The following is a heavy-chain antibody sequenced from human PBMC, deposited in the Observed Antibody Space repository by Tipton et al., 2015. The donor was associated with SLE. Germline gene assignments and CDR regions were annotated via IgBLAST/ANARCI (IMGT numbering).Heavy chain of an antibody. V-gene: IGHV4-59*01. Sequence: GLVKPSETLSLTCSVSGGSIGSYYWSWIRQPPGRGLVWIGYINYSGTTTYNPSLKSRITMSLDRSRNQFSLRLDYVTAADSARYYCARDERVVIPRALIYFYGMDVWGPGTTVTVSS. CDR2: INYSGTT. CDR1: GGSIGSYY. D-gene: IGHD3-16*02. J-gene: IGHJ6*02. CDR3: ARDERVVIPRALIYFYGMDV.